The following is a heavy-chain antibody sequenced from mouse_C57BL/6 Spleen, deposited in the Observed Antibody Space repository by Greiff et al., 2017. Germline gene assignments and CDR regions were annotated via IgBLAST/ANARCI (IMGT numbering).Heavy chain of an antibody. D-gene: IGHD1-1*01. CDR3: ARWLITTVVAPYWYFDV. Sequence: VQLQQSGPELVKPGASVKISCKASGYTFTDYYMNWVKQSHGKSLEWIGDINPNNGGTSYNQKFKGKATLTVDKSSSTAYMELRSLTSEDSAVYYCARWLITTVVAPYWYFDVWGTGTTVTVSS. CDR2: INPNNGGT. V-gene: IGHV1-26*01. CDR1: GYTFTDYY. J-gene: IGHJ1*03.